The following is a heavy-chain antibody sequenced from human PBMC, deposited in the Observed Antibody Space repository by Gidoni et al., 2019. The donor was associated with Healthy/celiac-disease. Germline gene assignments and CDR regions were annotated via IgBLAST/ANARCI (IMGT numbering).Heavy chain of an antibody. Sequence: QVQLQESGPGLVKPSETLSRTCTSSGGSFSSYDWSWILQPPGKGLEWIGYIYYSGSTNYNPSLKSRVTISVDTSKNQFSLKLSSVTAADTAVYYCASCYGDDAFDIWGQGTMVTVSS. CDR1: GGSFSSYD. CDR3: ASCYGDDAFDI. J-gene: IGHJ3*02. V-gene: IGHV4-59*01. D-gene: IGHD2-15*01. CDR2: IYYSGST.